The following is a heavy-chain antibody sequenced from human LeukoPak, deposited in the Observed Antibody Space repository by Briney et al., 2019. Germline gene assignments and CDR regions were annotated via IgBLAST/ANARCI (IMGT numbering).Heavy chain of an antibody. CDR1: GFTFDDYG. D-gene: IGHD3-10*01. CDR2: ISGSGGST. Sequence: GGSLRLSCAASGFTFDDYGMSWVRQAPGKGLEWVSGISGSGGSTYYADSVKGRFTISRDNSKNTLYLQMNSLRAEDTAVYYCAKVLWFGEHHAFDIWGQGTMVTVSS. J-gene: IGHJ3*02. CDR3: AKVLWFGEHHAFDI. V-gene: IGHV3-23*01.